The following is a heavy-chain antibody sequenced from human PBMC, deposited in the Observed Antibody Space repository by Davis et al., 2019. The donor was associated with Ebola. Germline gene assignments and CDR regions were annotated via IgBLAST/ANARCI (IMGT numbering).Heavy chain of an antibody. CDR2: INHSGST. V-gene: IGHV4-34*01. J-gene: IGHJ4*02. CDR3: ARFRVAAAGTSGFDY. D-gene: IGHD6-13*01. CDR1: AFTFSSDW. Sequence: GSLRLSCTDSAFTFSSDWMSWVRQPPGKGLEWIGKINHSGSTNYNPSLKSRVTISVDTSKNQFSLKLSSVTAADTAVYYCARFRVAAAGTSGFDYWGQGTLVTVSS.